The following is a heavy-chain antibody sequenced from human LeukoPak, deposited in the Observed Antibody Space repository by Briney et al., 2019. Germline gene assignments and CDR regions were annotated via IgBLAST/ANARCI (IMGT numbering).Heavy chain of an antibody. CDR2: IYYSGST. CDR3: ARGSLWFGELLPIQNWFDP. Sequence: ASETLSLTCTVSGGSISCSGYYWGWIRQPPGKGLEWIGSIYYSGSTYYNPSLKSRVTISVDTSKNQFSLKLSSVTAADTAVYYCARGSLWFGELLPIQNWFDPWGQGTLVTVSS. CDR1: GGSISCSGYY. J-gene: IGHJ5*02. V-gene: IGHV4-39*07. D-gene: IGHD3-10*01.